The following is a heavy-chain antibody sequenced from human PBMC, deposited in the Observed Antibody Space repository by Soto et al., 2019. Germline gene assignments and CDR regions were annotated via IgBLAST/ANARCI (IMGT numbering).Heavy chain of an antibody. Sequence: PGESLKISFKGSGYSFSSYLISWVRQMHVKGLEWMGRIDPSDSYTNYSPSFQAHVTISADKSISTAYLQWSSLKASDTAMYYCAGHNSDSSGWSSFDYLGRGTLVTVSS. D-gene: IGHD6-19*01. CDR2: IDPSDSYT. CDR1: GYSFSSYL. CDR3: AGHNSDSSGWSSFDY. J-gene: IGHJ4*02. V-gene: IGHV5-10-1*01.